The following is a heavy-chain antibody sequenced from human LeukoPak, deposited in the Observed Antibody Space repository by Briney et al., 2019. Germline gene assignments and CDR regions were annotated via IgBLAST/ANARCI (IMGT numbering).Heavy chain of an antibody. V-gene: IGHV3-30*18. CDR2: ISYDGSNK. CDR3: AKWRGPAIVVVTASGY. D-gene: IGHD2-21*02. J-gene: IGHJ4*02. CDR1: GFTFSSYG. Sequence: GRSLRLSCAASGFTFSSYGKHWVRQAPDKGLEWVAVISYDGSNKYYADSVKGRFTISRDNSKNTLYLQMNSLRAEDTAVYYCAKWRGPAIVVVTASGYWGQGTLATVSS.